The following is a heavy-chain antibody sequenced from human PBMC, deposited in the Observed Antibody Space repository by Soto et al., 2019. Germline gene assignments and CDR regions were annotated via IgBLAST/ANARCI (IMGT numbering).Heavy chain of an antibody. CDR1: GYSFSSYW. J-gene: IGHJ6*02. V-gene: IGHV5-51*01. CDR2: IHPGDSDT. D-gene: IGHD6-13*01. CDR3: ARDRSNSLYYYYYGLDV. Sequence: PGESLKISCSGSGYSFSSYWIGWVRQMPGEGLEWMGTIHPGDSDTRYSPSFRGQVTISADKSISTAYLQWSSLKAPDTAIYYCARDRSNSLYYYYYGLDVWGQGTTVTVSS.